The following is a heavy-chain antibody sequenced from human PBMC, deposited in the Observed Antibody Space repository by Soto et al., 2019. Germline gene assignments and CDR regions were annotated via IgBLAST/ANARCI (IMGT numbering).Heavy chain of an antibody. V-gene: IGHV3-30*18. J-gene: IGHJ3*02. D-gene: IGHD5-12*01. Sequence: GGSLRLSCAASGFTFSSYGMHWVRQAPGKGLEWVAVISYDGSNKYYADSVKGRFTISRDNSKNTLYLQMNSLRAEDTAVYYCAKDMGYSGYDLRAFDIWGQGTMVTVSS. CDR2: ISYDGSNK. CDR3: AKDMGYSGYDLRAFDI. CDR1: GFTFSSYG.